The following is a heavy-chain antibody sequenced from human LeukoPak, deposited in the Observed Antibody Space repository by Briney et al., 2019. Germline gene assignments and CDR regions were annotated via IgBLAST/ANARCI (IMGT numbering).Heavy chain of an antibody. CDR1: GRSFSSYA. CDR2: VIPIFGTA. CDR3: ARARLAAAATGAFDI. J-gene: IGHJ3*02. V-gene: IGHV1-69*06. D-gene: IGHD6-13*01. Sequence: SVKVSCKASGRSFSSYAISWVRQAPGKGLEWMGGVIPIFGTANYAQKFQDRVTITADKSTSTAYMELSSLRSEDTAVYYCARARLAAAATGAFDIWGQGTMVTVSS.